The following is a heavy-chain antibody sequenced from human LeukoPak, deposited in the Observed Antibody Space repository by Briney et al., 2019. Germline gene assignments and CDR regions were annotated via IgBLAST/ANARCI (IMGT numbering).Heavy chain of an antibody. J-gene: IGHJ4*02. CDR3: ARDPRSGYHDY. CDR2: INAGNGDT. D-gene: IGHD3-22*01. Sequence: ASVKVSCKASGYTFTSFAIQWVRQAPGQRLEWMGWINAGNGDTKYSQRFQGRVTITRGTSASTGYMELSSLRSEDTAVYYCARDPRSGYHDYWGQGTLVTVSS. V-gene: IGHV1-3*01. CDR1: GYTFTSFA.